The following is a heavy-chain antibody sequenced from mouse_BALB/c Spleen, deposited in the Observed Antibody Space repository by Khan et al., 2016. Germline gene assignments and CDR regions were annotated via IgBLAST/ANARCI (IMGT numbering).Heavy chain of an antibody. J-gene: IGHJ2*01. CDR1: GYSITSDYA. CDR2: INYSGST. Sequence: EVQLQESGPGLVKPSQSLSLTCTVTGYSITSDYAWNWIRQFPGNKLEWMGYINYSGSTSYNPSLKSRISITRDTSKNQFFLQLNSVTNEDTATXYCASDYYGSSVFDYWGQGTTLAVSS. D-gene: IGHD1-1*01. V-gene: IGHV3-2*02. CDR3: ASDYYGSSVFDY.